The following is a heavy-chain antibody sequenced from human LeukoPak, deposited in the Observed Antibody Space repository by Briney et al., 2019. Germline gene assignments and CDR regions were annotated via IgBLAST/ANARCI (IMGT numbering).Heavy chain of an antibody. CDR3: AAGYSYGYFANYFDY. Sequence: SETLSLTCTVSGGSISSYYWSWIRQPPGKGLEWIGYIYYSGSTNYNPSLKSRVTISVDTSKNQFSLKLSSVTAADTAVYYCAAGYSYGYFANYFDYWAREPWSPSPQ. J-gene: IGHJ4*02. V-gene: IGHV4-59*01. CDR1: GGSISSYY. D-gene: IGHD5-18*01. CDR2: IYYSGST.